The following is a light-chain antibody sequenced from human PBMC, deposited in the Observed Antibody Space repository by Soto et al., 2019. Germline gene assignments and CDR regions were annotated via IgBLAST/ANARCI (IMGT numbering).Light chain of an antibody. Sequence: QSVLTQPPSVSGAPGQRVTISCTGSSSNIGTHPVNWYQQVPGRAPKLLISNTNQRPSGVPDRFSASKSGTSASLAITGLQSEDEADYHCASWDATLSGVVFGGGTKVTVL. V-gene: IGLV1-44*01. CDR2: NTN. CDR3: ASWDATLSGVV. CDR1: SSNIGTHP. J-gene: IGLJ2*01.